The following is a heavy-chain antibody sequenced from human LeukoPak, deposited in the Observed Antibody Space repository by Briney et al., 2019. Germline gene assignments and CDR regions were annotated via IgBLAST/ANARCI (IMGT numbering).Heavy chain of an antibody. D-gene: IGHD3-22*01. CDR1: GFTFSSYA. CDR2: ISAGGDNT. J-gene: IGHJ4*02. CDR3: AYYDSSGYYYGRLRY. V-gene: IGHV3-23*01. Sequence: GGSLRLSCAASGFTFSSYAMSWVRQAPGKGLEWVSGISAGGDNTLYADSVKGRFTISRDNSKNTLYLHMNSLRAEDTAVYFCAYYDSSGYYYGRLRYWGQGTPVTVSS.